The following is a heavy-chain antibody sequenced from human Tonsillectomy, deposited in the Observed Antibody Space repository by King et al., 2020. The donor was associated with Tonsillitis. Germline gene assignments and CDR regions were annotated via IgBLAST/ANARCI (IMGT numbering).Heavy chain of an antibody. J-gene: IGHJ1*01. CDR1: GGSFSGYY. V-gene: IGHV4-34*01. Sequence: VQLQQWGAGLLKPSETLSLTCAVYGGSFSGYYWSWIRQPPGKGLEWIGEINHSGSSNYHPSLKSRVTMSVDTSKNQFSLELSSVTAADTAVYYCATLRDFHPWGQGTLVTVSS. CDR2: INHSGSS. CDR3: ATLRDFHP.